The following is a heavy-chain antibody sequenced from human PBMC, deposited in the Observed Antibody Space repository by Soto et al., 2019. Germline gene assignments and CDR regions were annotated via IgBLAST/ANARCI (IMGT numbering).Heavy chain of an antibody. CDR1: GGSITSSN. CDR2: IYYSGIT. J-gene: IGHJ3*02. CDR3: ARDQNDAFDI. Sequence: SETLSLTCTVSGGSITSSNRSWIRRPPGKGLEWIVYIYYSGITNYNPSLKSRVTISVDTSKNQFSLKLSSVTAADTAVYYCARDQNDAFDIWGQGTMVTVSS. V-gene: IGHV4-59*01.